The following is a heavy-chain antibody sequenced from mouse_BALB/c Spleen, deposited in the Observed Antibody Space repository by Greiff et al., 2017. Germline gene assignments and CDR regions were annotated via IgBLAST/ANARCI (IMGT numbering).Heavy chain of an antibody. V-gene: IGHV5-9-1*01. D-gene: IGHD1-1*01. Sequence: EVMLVESGGGLVKPGGSLKLSCAASGFTFSSYAMSWVRQTPEKRLEWVATISSGGSYTYYPDSVKGRFTISRDNAKNTLYLQMSSLRSEDTAMYYCAREGITTVVAEDRYAMDYWGQGTSVTVSS. J-gene: IGHJ4*01. CDR1: GFTFSSYA. CDR2: ISSGGSYT. CDR3: AREGITTVVAEDRYAMDY.